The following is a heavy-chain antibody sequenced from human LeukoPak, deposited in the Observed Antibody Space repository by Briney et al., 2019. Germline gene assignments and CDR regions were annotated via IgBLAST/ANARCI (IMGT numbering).Heavy chain of an antibody. D-gene: IGHD6-19*01. CDR3: TTLSSGWYSIDY. V-gene: IGHV3-15*01. CDR2: IKSKTDGGTT. CDR1: GFTFSNAW. J-gene: IGHJ4*02. Sequence: GGSLRLSXAASGFTFSNAWMSWVRQAPGKGLEWVGRIKSKTDGGTTDYAAPVKGRFTISRDDSKNTLYLQMNSLKTEDTAVYYCTTLSSGWYSIDYWGQGTLVTVSS.